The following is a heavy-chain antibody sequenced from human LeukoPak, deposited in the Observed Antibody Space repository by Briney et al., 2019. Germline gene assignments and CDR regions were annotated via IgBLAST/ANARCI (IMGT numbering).Heavy chain of an antibody. D-gene: IGHD1-26*01. CDR1: GFTFSSYS. CDR2: ISSSSSYI. Sequence: PGGSLRLSCAASGFTFSSYSMNWVRQAPGKGLGWVSSISSSSSYIYYADSVKGRFTISRGNAKNSLYLQMNSLRAEDTAVYYCARDSGSYYEDAFDIWGQGTMVTVSS. J-gene: IGHJ3*02. CDR3: ARDSGSYYEDAFDI. V-gene: IGHV3-21*01.